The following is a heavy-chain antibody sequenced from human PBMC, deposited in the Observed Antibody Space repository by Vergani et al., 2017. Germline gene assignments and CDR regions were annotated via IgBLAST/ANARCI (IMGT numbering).Heavy chain of an antibody. CDR3: TRSTMPNPDNLSLKI. J-gene: IGHJ3*02. Sequence: EVQLVESGGGLVKPGRSLRLSCTASGFTFGDYAMSWFRQAPGKGLEWVGFIRSKAYGGTTEYAASVKGRFTISRDDSKSIAYLQMNSLKTEDTAVYYCTRSTMPNPDNLSLKIWGQGTMVTVSS. V-gene: IGHV3-49*05. CDR2: IRSKAYGGTT. CDR1: GFTFGDYA. D-gene: IGHD2-2*01.